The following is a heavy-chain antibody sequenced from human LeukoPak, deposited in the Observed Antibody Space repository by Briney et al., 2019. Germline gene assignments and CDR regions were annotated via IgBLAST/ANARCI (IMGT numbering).Heavy chain of an antibody. CDR1: GGSFSSCN. Sequence: GGSLRVSCGASGGSFSSCNMCWCCQAPPRGLEWAAVISYEGSNKYYADSVQGRFTISRDNSKNTLYLQMNSLRAEDTAVYYSAKEKRGYYYYGMGVWGTGATVTVSS. V-gene: IGHV3-30*18. D-gene: IGHD3-10*01. J-gene: IGHJ6*04. CDR2: ISYEGSNK. CDR3: AKEKRGYYYYGMGV.